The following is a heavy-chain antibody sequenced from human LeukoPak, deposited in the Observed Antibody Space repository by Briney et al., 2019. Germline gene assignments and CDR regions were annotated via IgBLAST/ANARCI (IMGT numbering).Heavy chain of an antibody. V-gene: IGHV3-48*04. CDR3: AREASGYGSGSSDY. D-gene: IGHD3-10*01. Sequence: GGSLRLSCAASGFTFSSYSMNWVRQAPGKGLEWVSYISSSSSTIYYADSVKGRFTISRDNAKNSLYLQMNSLRAEDTAVYYCAREASGYGSGSSDYWGQGTLVTVSS. J-gene: IGHJ4*02. CDR1: GFTFSSYS. CDR2: ISSSSSTI.